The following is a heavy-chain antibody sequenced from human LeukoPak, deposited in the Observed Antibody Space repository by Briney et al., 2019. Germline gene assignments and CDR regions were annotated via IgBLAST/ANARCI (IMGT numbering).Heavy chain of an antibody. D-gene: IGHD6-19*01. V-gene: IGHV1-2*02. J-gene: IGHJ6*03. CDR2: TNPNSVGT. CDR1: GYTFTGYY. CDR3: ARASQLKQWLASYQYYYYMDV. Sequence: ASVKVSCKASGYTFTGYYMHWVRQAPGQGLGWMEWTNPNSVGTNYAQKFQGRATMTRDTSISTAYMELSRLRSDDTAVYYCARASQLKQWLASYQYYYYMDVWGKGTTVTVSS.